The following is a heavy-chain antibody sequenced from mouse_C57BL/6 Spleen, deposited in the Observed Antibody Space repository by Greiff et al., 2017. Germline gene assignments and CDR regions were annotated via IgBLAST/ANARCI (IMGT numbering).Heavy chain of an antibody. CDR3: ARGGNPFAY. CDR1: GYTFTSYW. J-gene: IGHJ3*01. V-gene: IGHV1-69*01. CDR2: IAPSDSYT. Sequence: VKLQQPGAELVMPGASVKLSCKASGYTFTSYWMHWVKQRPGQGLEWIGEIAPSDSYTNYNQKFKGKSTLTVDKSSSTAYMQLSSLTSEDSAVYYCARGGNPFAYWGQGTLVTVSA. D-gene: IGHD2-1*01.